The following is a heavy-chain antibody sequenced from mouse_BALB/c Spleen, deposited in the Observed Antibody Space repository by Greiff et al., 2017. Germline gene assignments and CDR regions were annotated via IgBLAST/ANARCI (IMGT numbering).Heavy chain of an antibody. CDR2: IYPGDGDT. Sequence: VQLQQSGAELARPGASVKLSCKASGYTLTSYWMQWVKQRPGQGLEWIGAIYPGDGDTRYTQKFKGKATLTADKSSSTAYMQLSSLASEDSAVYYCARSGGSSPFDYWGQGTTLTVSS. D-gene: IGHD1-1*01. V-gene: IGHV1-87*01. CDR1: GYTLTSYW. CDR3: ARSGGSSPFDY. J-gene: IGHJ2*01.